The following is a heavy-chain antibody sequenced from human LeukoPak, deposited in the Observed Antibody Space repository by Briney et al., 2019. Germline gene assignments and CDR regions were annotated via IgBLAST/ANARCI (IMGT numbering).Heavy chain of an antibody. V-gene: IGHV1-58*02. Sequence: SVTLSFTASGFTFTISAMQWVRHARGQRLGWIRWIVVGSGNTNYAQKFQERVTITRDMSTSTAYMELSSLRSEDTAVYYCAAAVYDSSGYYYEYYFDYWGQGTLVTVSS. CDR3: AAAVYDSSGYYYEYYFDY. CDR2: IVVGSGNT. CDR1: GFTFTISA. J-gene: IGHJ4*02. D-gene: IGHD3-22*01.